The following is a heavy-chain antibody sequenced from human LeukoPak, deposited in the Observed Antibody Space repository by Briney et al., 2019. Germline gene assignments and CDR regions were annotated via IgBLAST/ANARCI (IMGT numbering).Heavy chain of an antibody. Sequence: QTLSPSSAISRDTASNYSAASEWIRQSPSRGLEWLVRTYYRSRWYTDYAPSVRSRVTISADTSKNQFSLQLNSVSPEDTAMYYCGRSLRGAYLGALDYWGQGTLVTASS. D-gene: IGHD7-27*01. CDR1: RDTASNYSAA. J-gene: IGHJ4*02. CDR2: TYYRSRWYT. V-gene: IGHV6-1*01. CDR3: GRSLRGAYLGALDY.